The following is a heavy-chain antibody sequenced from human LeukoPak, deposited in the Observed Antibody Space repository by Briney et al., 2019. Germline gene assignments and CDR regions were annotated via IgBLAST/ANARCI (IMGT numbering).Heavy chain of an antibody. CDR1: GYTFTSYY. CDR2: INPNSGGT. CDR3: ARDPGGFGELFDY. J-gene: IGHJ4*02. Sequence: ASVKVSCKASGYTFTSYYMHWVRQAPGQGLEWMGWINPNSGGTNYAQKFQGRVTMTRDTSISTAYMELSRLRSDDTAVYYCARDPGGFGELFDYWGQGTLVTVSS. V-gene: IGHV1-2*02. D-gene: IGHD3-10*01.